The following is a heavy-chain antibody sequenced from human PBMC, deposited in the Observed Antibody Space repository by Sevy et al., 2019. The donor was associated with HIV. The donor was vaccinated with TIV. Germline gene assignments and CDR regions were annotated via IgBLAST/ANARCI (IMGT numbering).Heavy chain of an antibody. CDR2: ISGISNYI. V-gene: IGHV3-21*06. CDR3: ARTGCSITSCLTADAFDI. Sequence: GGSLRLSYAASGFTFSSYSMTWVRQAPGKGLEWVSSISGISNYIYYADSVKGRFTISRDNAKSSLYLQMNSLRAEDTAVYYCARTGCSITSCLTADAFDIWGQGTLVTVSS. D-gene: IGHD2-2*01. J-gene: IGHJ3*02. CDR1: GFTFSSYS.